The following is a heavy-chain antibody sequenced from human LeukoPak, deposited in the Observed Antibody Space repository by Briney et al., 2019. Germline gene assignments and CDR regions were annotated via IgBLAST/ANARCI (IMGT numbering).Heavy chain of an antibody. D-gene: IGHD4-17*01. CDR3: AGGKATVKDY. J-gene: IGHJ4*02. Sequence: PGGPLRLSCAASGFTFSSYGMHWVRQAPGKGLVWVSRINSDGSSTSYADSVKGRFTISRDNAKNTLYLQMNSLRAEDTAVYYCAGGKATVKDYWGQGTLVTVSS. CDR1: GFTFSSYG. CDR2: INSDGSST. V-gene: IGHV3-74*01.